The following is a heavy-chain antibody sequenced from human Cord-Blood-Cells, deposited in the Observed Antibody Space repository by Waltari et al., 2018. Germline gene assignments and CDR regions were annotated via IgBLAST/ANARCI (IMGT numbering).Heavy chain of an antibody. J-gene: IGHJ6*02. CDR1: GFAFCSYD. Sequence: ELLLVESGAGLVQLGGSLSLSCAASGFAFCSYDMHWVPQATGKGLEWVSAIGTAGDTYYPGSVKGRFTISRENAKNSLYLQMNSLRAGDTAVYYCARGGGRTAEGMDVWGQGTTVTVSS. CDR3: ARGGGRTAEGMDV. V-gene: IGHV3-13*01. CDR2: IGTAGDT. D-gene: IGHD3-16*01.